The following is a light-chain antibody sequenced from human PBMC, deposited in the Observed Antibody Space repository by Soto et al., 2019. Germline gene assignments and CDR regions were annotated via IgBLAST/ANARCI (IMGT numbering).Light chain of an antibody. V-gene: IGKV1-6*01. CDR1: QDIKND. J-gene: IGKJ2*01. CDR3: LQDYNYPYT. CDR2: AAS. Sequence: AIQMTQSPSSLSASVGDRVTITCRASQDIKNDVAWYQQKPGKAPKLLIYAASSLQSGVPSRFSGSGSGTDFTLTVSSLQPEDFATYYCLQDYNYPYTFGQGTTVEIK.